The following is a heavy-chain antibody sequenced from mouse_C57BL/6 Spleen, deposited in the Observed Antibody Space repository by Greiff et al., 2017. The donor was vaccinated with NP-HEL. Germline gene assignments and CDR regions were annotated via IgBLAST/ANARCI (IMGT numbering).Heavy chain of an antibody. CDR3: ARRGLLLRGFAY. CDR1: GYTFTSYW. Sequence: VQLQQPGAELVKPGASVKMSCKASGYTFTSYWITWVKQRPGQGLEWIGDIYPGSGSTNYNEKFKSKATLTVDTSSSTAYMQRSSLTSEDSAVYYCARRGLLLRGFAYWGQGTLVTVSA. V-gene: IGHV1-55*01. D-gene: IGHD1-1*01. CDR2: IYPGSGST. J-gene: IGHJ3*01.